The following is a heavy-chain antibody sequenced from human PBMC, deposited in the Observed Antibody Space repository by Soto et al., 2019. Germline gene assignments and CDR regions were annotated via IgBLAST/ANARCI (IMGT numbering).Heavy chain of an antibody. CDR1: GGTFSSYA. V-gene: IGHV1-69*06. CDR3: AGGLRVLAADTLDY. CDR2: IIPIFGTA. J-gene: IGHJ4*02. Sequence: QVQLVQSGAEVKKPGSSVKVSCKASGGTFSSYAISWVRQAPGQGLEWMGGIIPIFGTANYAQKFQGRVTITAEKSTSTAYMELSSLRSEDTAVYYCAGGLRVLAADTLDYWGQGTLVTVSS. D-gene: IGHD2-15*01.